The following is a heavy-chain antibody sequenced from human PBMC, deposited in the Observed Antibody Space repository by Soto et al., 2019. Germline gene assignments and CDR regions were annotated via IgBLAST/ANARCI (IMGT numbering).Heavy chain of an antibody. CDR3: ARLLRSQVRGKKGTFDY. J-gene: IGHJ4*02. V-gene: IGHV4-39*01. CDR1: GGSISSSSYY. D-gene: IGHD3-10*01. CDR2: IYYSGST. Sequence: QLQLQESGPGLVKPSETLSLTCTVSGGSISSSSYYWGWIRQPPGKGLEWIGSIYYSGSTYYNPSLKGRVTISVDTSKNQFSLKLSSVTAADTAVYYCARLLRSQVRGKKGTFDYWGQGTLVTVSS.